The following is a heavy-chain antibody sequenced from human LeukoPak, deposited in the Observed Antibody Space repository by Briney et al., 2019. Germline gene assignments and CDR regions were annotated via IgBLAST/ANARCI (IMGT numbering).Heavy chain of an antibody. D-gene: IGHD6-19*01. CDR1: GFTFSSYA. CDR3: ARRKTRYSSGWYGMDV. Sequence: PGGSLRLSCAASGFTFSSYAMHWVRQAPGKGLEWVAVIWYDGSNKYYADSVKGRFTISRDNSKNTLYLQMNSLRAEDTAVYYCARRKTRYSSGWYGMDVWGQGTTVTVSS. J-gene: IGHJ6*02. CDR2: IWYDGSNK. V-gene: IGHV3-33*08.